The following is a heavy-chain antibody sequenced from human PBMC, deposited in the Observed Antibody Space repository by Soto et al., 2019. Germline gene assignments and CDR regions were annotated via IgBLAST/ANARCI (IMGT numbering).Heavy chain of an antibody. CDR1: GFTFSDYH. V-gene: IGHV3-11*01. J-gene: IGHJ4*02. D-gene: IGHD3-22*01. CDR2: ISSSGTII. Sequence: GGSLRLSCAASGFTFSDYHMSWIRQAPGKGLEWVSYISSSGTIIYYADSVRGRFTISRDSARNSLYLHMSSLRAEDTAVYYCARDLGYYDSSGYFDSWGQGTLVTVSS. CDR3: ARDLGYYDSSGYFDS.